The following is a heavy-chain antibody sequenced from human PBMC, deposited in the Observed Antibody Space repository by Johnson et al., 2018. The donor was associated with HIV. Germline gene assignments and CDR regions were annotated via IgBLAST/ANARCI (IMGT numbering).Heavy chain of an antibody. Sequence: QVQLVESGGGVVQPGGSLRLSCATSGFSFSSYGMYWVRQAPGKGLEWVSFIPYDGSDKYYTDSVKGRFTISRDNSKNTLYLQMNSLRAEDTAVYYCAKSPLGRLREGAFDIWGKGTMVTVSS. J-gene: IGHJ3*02. CDR2: IPYDGSDK. CDR1: GFSFSSYG. D-gene: IGHD7-27*01. V-gene: IGHV3-30*02. CDR3: AKSPLGRLREGAFDI.